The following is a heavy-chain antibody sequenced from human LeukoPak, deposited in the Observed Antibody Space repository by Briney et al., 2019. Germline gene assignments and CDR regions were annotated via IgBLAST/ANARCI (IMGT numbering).Heavy chain of an antibody. J-gene: IGHJ4*02. CDR1: GYSISSGYY. CDR2: IYHSGST. CDR3: ERLNGYYDFWSGFEY. D-gene: IGHD3-3*01. V-gene: IGHV4-38-2*02. Sequence: PSETLSLTCTVSGYSISSGYYWGWIRQPPGKGLEWIGRIYHSGSTYYNPSLKSRVTISVDTSKNQFSLKLSSVTAADPAVYYCERLNGYYDFWSGFEYWGQGPWSPSPQ.